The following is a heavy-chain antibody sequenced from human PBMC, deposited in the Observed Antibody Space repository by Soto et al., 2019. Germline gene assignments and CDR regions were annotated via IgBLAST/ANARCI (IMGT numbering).Heavy chain of an antibody. D-gene: IGHD3-9*01. CDR2: INYSGST. V-gene: IGHV4-39*01. CDR3: ARLGSFYDILSGYGPGYYGMDV. Sequence: SETLSLTCTVSGDSISSSSYYWGWIRQPPGKGLEWIGNINYSGSTYYNPSLQSRVTTSVDTSKNQFSLKLSSVTAADTAVYYCARLGSFYDILSGYGPGYYGMDVWGQGTTVTVSS. J-gene: IGHJ6*02. CDR1: GDSISSSSYY.